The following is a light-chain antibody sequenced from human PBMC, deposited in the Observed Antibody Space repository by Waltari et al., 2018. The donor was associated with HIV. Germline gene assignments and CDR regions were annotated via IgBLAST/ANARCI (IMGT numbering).Light chain of an antibody. CDR3: QVWDSSSFWV. CDR2: YDN. V-gene: IGLV3-21*04. CDR1: NIGRKS. Sequence: SYVLTPPPSVSVAPGKTATITCGGNNIGRKSVPWCQQTPGQAPVLVIYYDNDRPSGIPELFSGSNSGNTATLTISRVEAGDEADYYCQVWDSSSFWVFGGGTKLTVL. J-gene: IGLJ3*02.